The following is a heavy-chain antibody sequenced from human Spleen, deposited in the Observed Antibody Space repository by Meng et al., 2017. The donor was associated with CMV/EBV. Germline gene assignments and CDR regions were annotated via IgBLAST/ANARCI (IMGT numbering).Heavy chain of an antibody. CDR2: INSDGSST. V-gene: IGHV3-74*01. CDR1: GFTFSTYY. CDR3: ARDLEYCSSTSCYSRTRGH. D-gene: IGHD2-2*01. Sequence: GGSLRLSCAASGFTFSTYYMHWVRQAPGKGLVWVSRINSDGSSTSYADSVKGRFTISRDNAKNTLYLQMNSLRAEDTAVYYCARDLEYCSSTSCYSRTRGHWGQGTLVTVSS. J-gene: IGHJ4*02.